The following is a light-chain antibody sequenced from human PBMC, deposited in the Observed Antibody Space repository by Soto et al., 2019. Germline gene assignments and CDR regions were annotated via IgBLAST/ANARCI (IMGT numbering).Light chain of an antibody. V-gene: IGKV3-20*01. Sequence: EIVLTQSPGTLSLSQGERATLSCRASQSVSNNYLAWYQQKPGQAPRLLIYGASSRATGIPDRFSGSGSGTDFTLTINRLEPGDFAVYYGQQYGSSPRTFGQGTKVEIK. CDR1: QSVSNNY. CDR3: QQYGSSPRT. J-gene: IGKJ1*01. CDR2: GAS.